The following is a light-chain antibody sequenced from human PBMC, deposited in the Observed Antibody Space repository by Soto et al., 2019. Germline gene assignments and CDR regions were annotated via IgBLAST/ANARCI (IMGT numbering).Light chain of an antibody. CDR2: AAS. Sequence: IVMTQSPAALSVSPGDSATLSCRASQIVNTNVAWYQQRPGQAPRLLIFAASTRATGVAARFSGSGSGTKFTLTVDSLQSEDFAVYYCQQYNNCARTFGQGTKVDI. CDR1: QIVNTN. V-gene: IGKV3-15*01. J-gene: IGKJ1*01. CDR3: QQYNNCART.